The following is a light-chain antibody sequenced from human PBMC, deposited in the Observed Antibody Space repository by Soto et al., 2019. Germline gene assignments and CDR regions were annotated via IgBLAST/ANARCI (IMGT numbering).Light chain of an antibody. J-gene: IGKJ5*01. V-gene: IGKV3-20*01. CDR2: GAS. CDR1: QSITSSY. Sequence: EIVLTQSPGTLSLSPGERATLSCRASQSITSSYLAWYQQKPGQAPRLLIYGASGRATGIPDRFGGSGSGTDFTLTISRLEPEDFAVYYCQQYGSSPMTFGQGTRLEIK. CDR3: QQYGSSPMT.